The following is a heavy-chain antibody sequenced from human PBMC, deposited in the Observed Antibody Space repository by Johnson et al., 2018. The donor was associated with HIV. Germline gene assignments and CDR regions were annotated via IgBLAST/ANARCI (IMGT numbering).Heavy chain of an antibody. CDR1: GFTFINAW. J-gene: IGHJ3*02. V-gene: IGHV3-15*01. Sequence: VQLVESGGGVVQPGRSLRLSCAASGFTFINAWMNWVRQAPGKGLEWVGRINTKTDGETTDYAAAVKVSFTISRDNSTNTLYLQMNSLTTEGTAVYYWTRGGSGWYGGHAFDIWGQGTMVTVSS. D-gene: IGHD6-19*01. CDR2: INTKTDGETT. CDR3: TRGGSGWYGGHAFDI.